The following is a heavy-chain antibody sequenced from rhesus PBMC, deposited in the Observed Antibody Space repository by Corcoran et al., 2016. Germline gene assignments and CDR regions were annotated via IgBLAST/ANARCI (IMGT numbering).Heavy chain of an antibody. Sequence: EVQLVESGGGLVQPGGSLRLSCTGSGFTFGSYYMYCVRQAPGKGLEWVSAINTGGGSTWYTDSVKGRFTISKENAKNTLYLQMDSLRAEDTAVYYCARDLRRITGTTDFDYWGQGVLVTVSS. CDR2: INTGGGST. D-gene: IGHD1-26*01. CDR1: GFTFGSYY. CDR3: ARDLRRITGTTDFDY. V-gene: IGHV3-8*01. J-gene: IGHJ4*01.